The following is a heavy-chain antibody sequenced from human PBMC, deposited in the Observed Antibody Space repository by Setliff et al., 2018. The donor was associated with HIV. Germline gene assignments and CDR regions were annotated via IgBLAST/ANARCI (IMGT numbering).Heavy chain of an antibody. CDR1: GFTFRLYG. CDR2: IEFDGKNE. CDR3: AKDSNWEPRHPKFFDS. Sequence: PGGSLRLSCAASGFTFRLYGMHWVRRAPGKGLEWVASIEFDGKNEYYAESVKGRFTISRDNSKSTVYLQMNSVTPEDSAMYYCAKDSNWEPRHPKFFDSWGQGTLVTVSS. V-gene: IGHV3-30*02. J-gene: IGHJ4*02. D-gene: IGHD1-26*01.